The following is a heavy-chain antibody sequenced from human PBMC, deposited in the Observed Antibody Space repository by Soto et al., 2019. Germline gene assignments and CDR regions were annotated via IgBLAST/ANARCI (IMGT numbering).Heavy chain of an antibody. J-gene: IGHJ6*02. CDR3: ARDAVLDYGSGSPHYYYYGMDV. V-gene: IGHV3-21*01. CDR2: ISSSSSYI. CDR1: GFTFSSYS. D-gene: IGHD3-10*01. Sequence: EVQLVESGGGLVKPGGSLRLSCAASGFTFSSYSMNWVRQAPGKGLEWVSSISSSSSYIYYADSVKGRFTISRDNAKNSLYLQMNSLRAEDTDVYYCARDAVLDYGSGSPHYYYYGMDVWGQGTTVTVSS.